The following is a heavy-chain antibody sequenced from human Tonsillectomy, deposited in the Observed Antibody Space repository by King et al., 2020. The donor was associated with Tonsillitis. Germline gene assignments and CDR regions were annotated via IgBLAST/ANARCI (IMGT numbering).Heavy chain of an antibody. CDR3: ARERLYSSGWGIDY. CDR1: GFSFSSNG. V-gene: IGHV3-33*05. CDR2: ISFDGSNK. Sequence: VQLVESGGGVVQPGRSLSLSCAASGFSFSSNGMHWVRQAPGKGLEWVAVISFDGSNKNYADSVKGRFTISRDNSTNTLFLHMNSLRAEDTAVYYCARERLYSSGWGIDYWGQGALLSVSS. J-gene: IGHJ4*02. D-gene: IGHD6-19*01.